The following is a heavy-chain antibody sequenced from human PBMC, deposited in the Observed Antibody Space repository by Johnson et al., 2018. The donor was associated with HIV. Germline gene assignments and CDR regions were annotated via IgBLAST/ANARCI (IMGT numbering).Heavy chain of an antibody. Sequence: QVQLVESGGGVVQPGRSLRLSCAASVFIFSTYGMHWVRQAPGRGLEWVAIISYDGNNKDYADYVQGRFTISRDNAKNSLYLQMNSLRAEDTAVYYCARVEGGSSSNAFDIWGQGTMVTVSS. V-gene: IGHV3-30-3*01. D-gene: IGHD6-13*01. CDR1: VFIFSTYG. CDR3: ARVEGGSSSNAFDI. CDR2: ISYDGNNK. J-gene: IGHJ3*02.